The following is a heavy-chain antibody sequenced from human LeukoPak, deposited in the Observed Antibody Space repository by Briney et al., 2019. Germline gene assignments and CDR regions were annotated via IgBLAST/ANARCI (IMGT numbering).Heavy chain of an antibody. V-gene: IGHV4-4*07. J-gene: IGHJ4*02. CDR1: GGSIGSYY. D-gene: IGHD4-17*01. CDR2: IYNNGNT. CDR3: LREGRYGDYEGY. Sequence: SETLSLTCTVSGGSIGSYYWSWIRQPAEKGLEWIGRIYNNGNTNYNPSLKSRVTMSVDVPNNQFSLKLTSVTAADTAVYYCLREGRYGDYEGYWGQGILVTVSS.